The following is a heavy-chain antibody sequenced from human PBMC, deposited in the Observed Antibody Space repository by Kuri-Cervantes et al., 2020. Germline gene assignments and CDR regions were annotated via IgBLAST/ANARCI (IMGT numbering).Heavy chain of an antibody. D-gene: IGHD3-22*01. CDR1: GFIFKNYW. V-gene: IGHV3-9*01. Sequence: LSLTCAASGFIFKNYWMSWVRQAPGKGLEWVSGISWNSGAIGYADSVKGRFTISRDNAKNSLYLQMNSLRAEDTALYYCAKVLSGYGYYYYAMDVWGQGTTVTVSS. J-gene: IGHJ6*02. CDR3: AKVLSGYGYYYYAMDV. CDR2: ISWNSGAI.